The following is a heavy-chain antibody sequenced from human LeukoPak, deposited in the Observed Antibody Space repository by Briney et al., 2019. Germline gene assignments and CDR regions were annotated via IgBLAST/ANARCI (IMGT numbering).Heavy chain of an antibody. CDR2: IYHSGSP. Sequence: SETLSLTCAVSGGSISSNNWWGWVRQPPEKGLEWIGEIYHSGSPNYNPSLKSRVTISVDKSRNHFSLNLSSVTAADTAVYYCARVNINNWHSCDYWGQGTLVTVSS. D-gene: IGHD1-1*01. CDR1: GGSISSNNW. CDR3: ARVNINNWHSCDY. V-gene: IGHV4-4*02. J-gene: IGHJ4*02.